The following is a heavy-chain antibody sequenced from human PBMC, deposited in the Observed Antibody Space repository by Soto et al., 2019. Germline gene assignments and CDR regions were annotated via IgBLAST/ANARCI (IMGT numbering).Heavy chain of an antibody. CDR1: GFSFSGYS. V-gene: IGHV3-48*02. CDR2: ISPSSTTI. Sequence: GGSLRLSCVASGFSFSGYSMNWVRQAPGKGLEWVSCISPSSTTIYYADSVRGRFTTSRDNARNSLYLQMNSLRDEATAVYYCARPVAGTTGHDAFDIWGQGTMVTVSS. CDR3: ARPVAGTTGHDAFDI. J-gene: IGHJ3*02. D-gene: IGHD6-13*01.